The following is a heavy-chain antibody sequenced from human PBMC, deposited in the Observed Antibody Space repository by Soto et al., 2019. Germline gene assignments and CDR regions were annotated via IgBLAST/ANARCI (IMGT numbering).Heavy chain of an antibody. D-gene: IGHD1-20*01. J-gene: IGHJ6*02. Sequence: GKGLEWVSAISGSGGSTYYADSVKGRFTISRDNSKNTLYLQMNSLRAEDTAVYYCAKDLSGNWNVPVSQSFWYYYGMDVWGQGTTVTVSS. CDR3: AKDLSGNWNVPVSQSFWYYYGMDV. V-gene: IGHV3-23*01. CDR2: ISGSGGST.